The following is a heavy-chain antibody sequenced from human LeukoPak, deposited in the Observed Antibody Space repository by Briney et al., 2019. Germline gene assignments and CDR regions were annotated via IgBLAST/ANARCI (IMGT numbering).Heavy chain of an antibody. D-gene: IGHD3-22*01. Sequence: GGSLRLSCSASGFTFSTYPMHWVRQGPGKGLEYVSAISGNGVSTYYADSVKGRFTISRDNSKNTLYLQMNSLRAEDTAVYYCARDTDYYDSSYYFDYWGQGTLVTVSS. CDR2: ISGNGVST. J-gene: IGHJ4*02. CDR1: GFTFSTYP. V-gene: IGHV3-64*04. CDR3: ARDTDYYDSSYYFDY.